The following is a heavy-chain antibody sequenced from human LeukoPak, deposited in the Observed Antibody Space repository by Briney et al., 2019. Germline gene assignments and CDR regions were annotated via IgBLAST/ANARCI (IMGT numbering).Heavy chain of an antibody. CDR2: VYRSGNT. V-gene: IGHV4-4*07. Sequence: SETLSLTCAVYGGSFSGYYWSWIRQPAGKGLEWIGRVYRSGNTNYNPSLQSRVTMSVDTSKNQISLRLRSVIAADTAVYYCARDDFEYSVHYGMDVWGQGTAVTVSS. CDR3: ARDDFEYSVHYGMDV. D-gene: IGHD3-9*01. CDR1: GGSFSGYY. J-gene: IGHJ6*02.